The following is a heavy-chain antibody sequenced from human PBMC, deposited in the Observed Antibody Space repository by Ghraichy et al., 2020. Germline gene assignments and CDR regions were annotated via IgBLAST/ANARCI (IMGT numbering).Heavy chain of an antibody. CDR1: GGSVRDTGYY. CDR2: IYYTGMT. J-gene: IGHJ6*02. CDR3: TQQDAISHYPMGV. D-gene: IGHD6-13*01. Sequence: SETLSLTCTVSGGSVRDTGYYLAWVRQPPGKTLDWIGSIYYTGMTHFNPSLTSRVSISIDTSRNQFSLRLTSVTAADTALYYCTQQDAISHYPMGVWCQGTTVTGSS. V-gene: IGHV4-39*01.